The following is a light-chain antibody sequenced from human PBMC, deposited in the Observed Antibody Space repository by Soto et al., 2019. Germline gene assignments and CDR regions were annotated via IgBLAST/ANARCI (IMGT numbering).Light chain of an antibody. V-gene: IGKV3-20*01. CDR2: GAF. J-gene: IGKJ1*01. CDR1: QTIDNT. CDR3: QQYGSAPRT. Sequence: EIVMTQSPATLSVSPGERATLSCRASQTIDNTLAWYQQKPGQAPRLLISGAFNRATGVPDRFSGGGSGTDFTLTISRLEAEDFAVYYCQQYGSAPRTFGQGTKVDIK.